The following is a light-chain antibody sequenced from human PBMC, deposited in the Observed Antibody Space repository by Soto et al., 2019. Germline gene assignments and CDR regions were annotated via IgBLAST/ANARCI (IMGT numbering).Light chain of an antibody. Sequence: DIQMTQSPSALSASVGDRVTITCRASQSVSNWLAWYRQKPGEAPKLLIYEGSTLERGVPSRFSDSGSGTELTLTITSLQPDDFAPFCCQLCVTDSRTFGEGTKGEVK. CDR1: QSVSNW. CDR2: EGS. J-gene: IGKJ4*02. V-gene: IGKV1-5*03. CDR3: QLCVTDSRT.